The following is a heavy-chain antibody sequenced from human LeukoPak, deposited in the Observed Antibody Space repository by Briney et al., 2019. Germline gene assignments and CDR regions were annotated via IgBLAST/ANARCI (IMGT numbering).Heavy chain of an antibody. Sequence: ASVKVSCKASGYTFTSYYMHWVRQAPGQGLEWMGIINPSGGSTSYAQKFQGRVTMTRDMSTSTVYMELSSLRSEDTAVYYCARDSDTYYYGSGSYYNVFDPWGQGTLVTVSS. J-gene: IGHJ5*02. CDR3: ARDSDTYYYGSGSYYNVFDP. V-gene: IGHV1-46*01. D-gene: IGHD3-10*01. CDR1: GYTFTSYY. CDR2: INPSGGST.